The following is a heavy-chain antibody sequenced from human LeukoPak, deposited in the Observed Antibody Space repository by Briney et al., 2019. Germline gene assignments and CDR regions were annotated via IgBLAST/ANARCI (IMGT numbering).Heavy chain of an antibody. CDR2: IYDSGST. CDR1: GGSISSHY. D-gene: IGHD1-26*01. CDR3: VKIKPGGASFDY. V-gene: IGHV4-59*11. J-gene: IGHJ4*02. Sequence: SETLSLTCTVSGGSISSHYCSWIRQSPGKGLEWIGYIYDSGSTNYNPSLKSRVTISMDTSKNQFSLKLSSVTAADTALYYCVKIKPGGASFDYWGQGTLVTVSS.